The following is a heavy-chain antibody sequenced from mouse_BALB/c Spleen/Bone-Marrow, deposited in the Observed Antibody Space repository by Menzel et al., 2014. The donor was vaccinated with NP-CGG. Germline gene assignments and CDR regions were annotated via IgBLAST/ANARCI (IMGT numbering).Heavy chain of an antibody. D-gene: IGHD1-2*01. CDR3: ARGGYYYFDS. V-gene: IGHV5-6-5*01. CDR1: GFTFRSYA. J-gene: IGHJ2*01. Sequence: EVNVVESGGGLVEPGGSLKLSCAASGFTFRSYAMSWVRQTPEKRLEWVASIISGGSTYYPDSVKGRFTISRDNARNILYLQMSSLRSEDTAMYYCARGGYYYFDSWGQGTTLTVSS. CDR2: IISGGST.